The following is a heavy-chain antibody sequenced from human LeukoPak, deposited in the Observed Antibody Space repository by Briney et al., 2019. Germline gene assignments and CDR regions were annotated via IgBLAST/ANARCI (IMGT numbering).Heavy chain of an antibody. Sequence: KPSETLSLTGAVYGGSFSGYYWSWIRQPPGKGLEWIGEINHSGSTNYNPSLKSRVTISVDTSKNQFSLKLSSVTAADTAVYYCARGLVGDILTGYYNSPDFDYWGQGTLVTVSS. CDR1: GGSFSGYY. CDR3: ARGLVGDILTGYYNSPDFDY. J-gene: IGHJ4*02. V-gene: IGHV4-34*01. CDR2: INHSGST. D-gene: IGHD3-9*01.